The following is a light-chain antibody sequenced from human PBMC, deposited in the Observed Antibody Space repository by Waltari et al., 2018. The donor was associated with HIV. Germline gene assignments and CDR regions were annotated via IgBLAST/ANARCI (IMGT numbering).Light chain of an antibody. J-gene: IGLJ3*02. CDR2: RLN. V-gene: IGLV1-47*01. CDR1: SSTTVSNY. Sequence: QSVLTPPPSAYGTPGQTVAISCSGSSSTTVSNYLYLYQQLPGTAPTVLIHRLNQRPSGVPDRFSGSKSGTSASLAISALRSEDEADYYYATWDDSLSGPVFGGGTKLTVL. CDR3: ATWDDSLSGPV.